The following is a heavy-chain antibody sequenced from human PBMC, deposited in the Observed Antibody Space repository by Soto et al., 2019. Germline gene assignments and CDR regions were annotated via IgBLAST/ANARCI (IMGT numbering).Heavy chain of an antibody. J-gene: IGHJ4*03. CDR2: TYYSGSL. Sequence: ETLSLTCTVSGGSISGISYYWGWIRQPPGQGLQWIGSTYYSGSLYYNASLKSRITISVDTSNNQFSLKMRSVTAADTAVYYCARLAYSTSFRAIWGRGTLVTVSS. V-gene: IGHV4-39*01. CDR3: ARLAYSTSFRAI. CDR1: GGSISGISYY. D-gene: IGHD6-6*01.